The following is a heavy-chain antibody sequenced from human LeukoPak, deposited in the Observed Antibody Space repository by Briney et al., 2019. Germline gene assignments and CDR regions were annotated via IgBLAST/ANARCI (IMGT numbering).Heavy chain of an antibody. CDR1: GYTFTNFD. J-gene: IGHJ4*02. D-gene: IGHD4-11*01. CDR3: ARVGYSNSYDY. V-gene: IGHV1-8*03. Sequence: GASVKVSCKASGYTFTNFDINWVRQATGQGLEWMGWMNPNTGNAGYAQKLQDRVTITWDASRSTAYMDLSSLRSEDTAVYYCARVGYSNSYDYWGQGTLVTVSS. CDR2: MNPNTGNA.